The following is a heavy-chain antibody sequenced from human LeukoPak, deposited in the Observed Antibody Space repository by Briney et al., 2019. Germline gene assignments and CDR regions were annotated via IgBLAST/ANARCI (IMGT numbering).Heavy chain of an antibody. V-gene: IGHV3-11*01. CDR1: GFTFSDYY. Sequence: GGSLRLSCAASGFTFSDYYMSWIRQAPGKGLEWVSFISTGGTTIYYADSVKGRFTISRDNAKNSLCLQMNSLRAEDTALYYCAKDRIPLSAYDSSGLDHWGQGTLVTVSS. CDR3: AKDRIPLSAYDSSGLDH. CDR2: ISTGGTTI. J-gene: IGHJ4*02. D-gene: IGHD3-22*01.